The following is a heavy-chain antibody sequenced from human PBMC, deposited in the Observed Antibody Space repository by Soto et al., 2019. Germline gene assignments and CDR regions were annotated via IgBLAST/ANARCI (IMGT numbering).Heavy chain of an antibody. V-gene: IGHV3-74*01. D-gene: IGHD2-15*01. Sequence: EVQLVESGGDLVQPGGSLRLSCAASGFTFSSYWMHWVRQAPGKGLVWVARINTEGSITSYADFVKGRFIVSRDNAKNTLYLQMSSLRAEDTAVYYCVRAYGGGGTCYDWGQGTLVTVSS. CDR1: GFTFSSYW. J-gene: IGHJ4*02. CDR3: VRAYGGGGTCYD. CDR2: INTEGSIT.